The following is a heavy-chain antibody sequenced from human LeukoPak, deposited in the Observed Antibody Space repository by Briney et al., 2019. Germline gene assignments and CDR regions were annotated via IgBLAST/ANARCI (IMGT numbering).Heavy chain of an antibody. J-gene: IGHJ4*02. D-gene: IGHD4-17*01. CDR1: GFTFSSYA. CDR3: ARDLPEGDDDYGDYE. CDR2: ISYDGSNK. V-gene: IGHV3-30-3*01. Sequence: GSLRLSCAASGFTFSSYAMHWVRQAPGKGLEWVAVISYDGSNKYYADSVKGRFTISRDNSKNTLYLQMNSLRAEDTAVYYCARDLPEGDDDYGDYEWGQGTLVTVSS.